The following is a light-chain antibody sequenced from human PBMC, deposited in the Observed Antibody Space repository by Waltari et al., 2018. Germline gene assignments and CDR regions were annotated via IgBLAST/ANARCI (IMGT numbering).Light chain of an antibody. CDR3: QQYKRPPWT. CDR2: RSF. CDR1: ESINSW. Sequence: DIQMTQSPSTLSASVGDRVTISCRATESINSWLAWYQQKPGKAPKLLISRSFNLASGVPSRFCGSGSGTEFILTISSLQPDDLATYHCQQYKRPPWTFGQGTKV. J-gene: IGKJ1*01. V-gene: IGKV1-5*03.